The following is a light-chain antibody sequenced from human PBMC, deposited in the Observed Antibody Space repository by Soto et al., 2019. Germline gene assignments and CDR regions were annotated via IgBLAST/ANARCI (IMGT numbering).Light chain of an antibody. Sequence: EVVLTQSPATLSLSPGERATLSCRVSQSVSSTYLAWYQQQPGQAPRLLMSGTSNRATGTPDRFSGSGSGTDFTLTISRLEPEDFAVYYCQQYGSPPITFGQGTRLEIK. J-gene: IGKJ5*01. V-gene: IGKV3-20*01. CDR1: QSVSSTY. CDR3: QQYGSPPIT. CDR2: GTS.